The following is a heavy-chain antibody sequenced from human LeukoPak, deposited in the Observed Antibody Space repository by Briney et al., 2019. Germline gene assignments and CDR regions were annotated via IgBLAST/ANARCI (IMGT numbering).Heavy chain of an antibody. CDR2: IRYDGSNK. J-gene: IGHJ4*02. CDR1: GFTFSSYG. CDR3: LSDTSRFWSGYYSDY. V-gene: IGHV3-30*02. Sequence: PGGSLRLSCAASGFTFSSYGMHWVRQAPGKGLEWVAFIRYDGSNKYYADSVKGRFTISRDNSKNTLYLQMNSLRAEDTAVYYCLSDTSRFWSGYYSDYWGQGTLVTVSS. D-gene: IGHD3-3*01.